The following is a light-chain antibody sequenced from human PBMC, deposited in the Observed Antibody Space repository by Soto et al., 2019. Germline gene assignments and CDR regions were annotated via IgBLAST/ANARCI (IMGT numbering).Light chain of an antibody. CDR1: QSVGSD. CDR3: QQYNSLPLT. CDR2: DIF. J-gene: IGKJ4*01. V-gene: IGKV3D-15*01. Sequence: IAMKHSPAALSVSPGERDTLSCRASQSVGSDLAWYQQKPGQAPTRVMYDIFTRATGVPSRISGSGSGTEFTLTICSLQSEDFAVYYCQQYNSLPLTFCGGTNVDI.